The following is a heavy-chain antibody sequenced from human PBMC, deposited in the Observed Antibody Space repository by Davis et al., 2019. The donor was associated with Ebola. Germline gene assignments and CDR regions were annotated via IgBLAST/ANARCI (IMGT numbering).Heavy chain of an antibody. V-gene: IGHV3-30*02. CDR3: ARDGKRGWDYDV. J-gene: IGHJ2*01. CDR1: GFTFSHYG. Sequence: GESLKISCAASGFTFSHYGIHWVRQAPGKGLEWVSFTHFYNNEIFYGDSVKGRFTSSRDNSKNTVYLQMNSLKPADTAIYYCARDGKRGWDYDVWGRGTLVTVSS. CDR2: THFYNNEI. D-gene: IGHD1-26*01.